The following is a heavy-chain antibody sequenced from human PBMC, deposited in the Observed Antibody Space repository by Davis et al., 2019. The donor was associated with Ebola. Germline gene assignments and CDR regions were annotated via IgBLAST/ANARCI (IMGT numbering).Heavy chain of an antibody. J-gene: IGHJ4*02. CDR3: STDPYGGDPQSADY. CDR2: INSDGSFT. Sequence: PGGSLRLSCEASGITFRRNWMQWVRQAPGKGLVWVSRINSDGSFTSYADSVKGRFTISRDNAKNILHLQMNSLRVDDTAVYYCSTDPYGGDPQSADYWGQGSLVTVSP. CDR1: GITFRRNW. V-gene: IGHV3-74*01. D-gene: IGHD3-16*01.